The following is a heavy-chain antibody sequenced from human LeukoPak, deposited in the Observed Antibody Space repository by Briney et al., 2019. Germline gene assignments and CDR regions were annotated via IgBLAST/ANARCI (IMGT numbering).Heavy chain of an antibody. Sequence: SVKVSCKASGGTFSNYPIIWVRQAPGRGLEWLGGIIPIYGTANYALMFQGRITLTEHESTATAYMELRSLTSDDTAMYFCATHTGGYNYWWFDIWGQGTLVTVSS. V-gene: IGHV1-69*13. CDR1: GGTFSNYP. CDR3: ATHTGGYNYWWFDI. J-gene: IGHJ5*02. D-gene: IGHD5-24*01. CDR2: IIPIYGTA.